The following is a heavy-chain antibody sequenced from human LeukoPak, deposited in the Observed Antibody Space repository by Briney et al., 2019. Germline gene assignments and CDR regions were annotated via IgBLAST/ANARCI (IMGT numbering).Heavy chain of an antibody. CDR1: GFXFSNYV. CDR2: ISDSGGGT. V-gene: IGHV3-23*01. D-gene: IGHD2-15*01. J-gene: IGHJ4*02. Sequence: GGSLRLSCAASGFXFSNYVITWVRQAPGKGLEWVSAISDSGGGTIYADSVKGRFTISRDNSKNTLYLQMNSLRAEDTAVYYCAKELGYCSGGTCQIPDFWGQGTLVTVSS. CDR3: AKELGYCSGGTCQIPDF.